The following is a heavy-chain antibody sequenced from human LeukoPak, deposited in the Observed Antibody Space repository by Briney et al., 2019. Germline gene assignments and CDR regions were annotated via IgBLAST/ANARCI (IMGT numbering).Heavy chain of an antibody. CDR3: ARAPRLASNAFFDY. CDR1: GFTFSGYP. V-gene: IGHV3-30*14. CDR2: ISYDGSNK. D-gene: IGHD5-12*01. J-gene: IGHJ4*02. Sequence: GGSLRLSCAASGFTFSGYPIHWVRQAPGKGLEWVAVISYDGSNKYYADSVKGRFTISRDNSKNTLYLQMNSLRAEDTAMYYCARAPRLASNAFFDYWGQGTLVTVSS.